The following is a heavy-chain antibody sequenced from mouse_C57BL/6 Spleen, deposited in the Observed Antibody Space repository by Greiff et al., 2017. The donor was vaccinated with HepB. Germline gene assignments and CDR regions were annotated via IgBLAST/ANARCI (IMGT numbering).Heavy chain of an antibody. CDR3: TRDGGGNYPWFAY. D-gene: IGHD2-1*01. CDR2: ISGGGDYI. CDR1: GFTFSSYA. V-gene: IGHV5-9-1*02. J-gene: IGHJ3*01. Sequence: EVKLMESGEGLVKPGGSLKLSCAASGFTFSSYAMSWVRQTPEKRLEWVAYISGGGDYIYYADTVKGRFTISRDNARNTLYLQMSSLKSEDTAMYYCTRDGGGNYPWFAYWGQGTLVTVSA.